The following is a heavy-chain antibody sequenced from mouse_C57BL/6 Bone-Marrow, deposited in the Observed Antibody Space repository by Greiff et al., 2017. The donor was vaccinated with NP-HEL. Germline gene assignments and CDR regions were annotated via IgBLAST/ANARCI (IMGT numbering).Heavy chain of an antibody. J-gene: IGHJ1*03. V-gene: IGHV5-16*01. CDR1: GFTFSDYY. D-gene: IGHD1-1*01. CDR3: ARDGNYGSSYWYFDV. Sequence: EVKLVESEGGLVQPGSSMKLSCTASGFTFSDYYMAWVRQVPEKGLEWVANINYDGSSNYYLDSLKSRFIISRDNAKNILYLQMSSLKSEYTATYYCARDGNYGSSYWYFDVWGTGTTVTVSS. CDR2: INYDGSSN.